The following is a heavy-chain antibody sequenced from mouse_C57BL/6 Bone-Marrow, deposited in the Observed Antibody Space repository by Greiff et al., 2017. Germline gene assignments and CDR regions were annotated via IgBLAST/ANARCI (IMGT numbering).Heavy chain of an antibody. CDR3: ASIVTTRYYAMDY. V-gene: IGHV1-59*01. J-gene: IGHJ4*01. CDR1: GYTFTSYW. D-gene: IGHD2-5*01. CDR2: IDPSDSYT. Sequence: QVQLQQPGAELVRPGTSVKLSCKASGYTFTSYWMHWVQQRPGQGLEWIGVIDPSDSYTNYNQKFKGKATLTVDTSSSTAYMQLSSLTSEDSAVYYCASIVTTRYYAMDYWGQGTSVTVSS.